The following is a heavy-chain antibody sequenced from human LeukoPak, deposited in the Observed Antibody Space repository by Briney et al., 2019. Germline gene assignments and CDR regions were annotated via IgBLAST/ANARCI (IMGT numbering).Heavy chain of an antibody. D-gene: IGHD6-13*01. CDR1: GFTFSSYA. Sequence: GGSLRLSCAASGFTFSSYAMSWVRQAPGKGLEWVSAISGSGGSTYYADSVKGRFTTSRDNSKNTLYLQMNSLRAEDTAVYYCAKDLGAAAGILGRFYYYGMDVWGQGTTVTVSS. V-gene: IGHV3-23*01. J-gene: IGHJ6*02. CDR2: ISGSGGST. CDR3: AKDLGAAAGILGRFYYYGMDV.